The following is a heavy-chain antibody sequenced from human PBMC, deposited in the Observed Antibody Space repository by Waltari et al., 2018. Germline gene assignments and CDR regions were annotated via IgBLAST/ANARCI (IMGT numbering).Heavy chain of an antibody. D-gene: IGHD3-22*01. Sequence: QVQLVQSGAEVKKPGSSVKVSCKAAGGTVSSYATSWVRPAPGQGLEWMGGIIPIFGTANYAQKFQGRVTITADESTSTAYMELSSLRSEDTAVYYCARVYYDSSGYYVSDRNTGFDYWGQGTLVTVSS. CDR2: IIPIFGTA. J-gene: IGHJ4*02. V-gene: IGHV1-69*01. CDR3: ARVYYDSSGYYVSDRNTGFDY. CDR1: GGTVSSYA.